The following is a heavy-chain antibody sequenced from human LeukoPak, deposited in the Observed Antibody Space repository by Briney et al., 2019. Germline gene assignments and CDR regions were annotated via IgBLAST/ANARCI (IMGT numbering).Heavy chain of an antibody. CDR3: ARVRITVIVVDYFDY. CDR1: GYSISIGYY. D-gene: IGHD3-22*01. V-gene: IGHV4-38-2*02. J-gene: IGHJ4*02. Sequence: PSETLSLTCTVSGYSISIGYYWGWIRQPPGKGLEWIGSIYHSGSTYYNPSLKSRVTISVDTSKNQFSLKLSSVTAADTAVYYCARVRITVIVVDYFDYWGQGTLVTVSS. CDR2: IYHSGST.